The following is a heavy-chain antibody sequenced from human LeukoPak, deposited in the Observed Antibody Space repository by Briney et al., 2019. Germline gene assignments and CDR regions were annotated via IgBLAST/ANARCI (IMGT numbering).Heavy chain of an antibody. J-gene: IGHJ4*02. CDR1: GGSISSYY. V-gene: IGHV4-59*01. CDR3: ASSGAYCGGDCYFDY. CDR2: IYYSGST. D-gene: IGHD2-21*01. Sequence: PSGTLSLTCTVSGGSISSYYWSWIRQPPGKGLEWIGYIYYSGSTNYNPSLKSRVTISVDTSKNQFSLKLSSVTAADTAVYYCASSGAYCGGDCYFDYWGQGTLVTVSS.